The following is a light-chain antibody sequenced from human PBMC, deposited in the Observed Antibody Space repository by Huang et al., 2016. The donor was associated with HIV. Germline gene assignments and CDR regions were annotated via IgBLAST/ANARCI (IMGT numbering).Light chain of an antibody. Sequence: EIIMTQSPATLSLSPGERATLSCRASQSISSNSAWYQQKPGQAPRLVIFGAFRRANGIPARFSGTGSGTEFTLTINSLQSDDCAVYYCQQYHTPPTTFGPGTKVDI. CDR2: GAF. CDR3: QQYHTPPTT. J-gene: IGKJ3*01. V-gene: IGKV3-15*01. CDR1: QSISSN.